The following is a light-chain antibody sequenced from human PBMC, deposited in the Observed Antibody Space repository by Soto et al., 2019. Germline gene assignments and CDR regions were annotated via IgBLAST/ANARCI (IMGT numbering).Light chain of an antibody. CDR2: GTS. CDR1: QSISSTY. CDR3: HQYGSSPRGT. J-gene: IGKJ1*01. V-gene: IGKV3-20*01. Sequence: EIVLTQSPGTLSLSPGERATLSCRASQSISSTYLAWYQQKPGQAPRLLIYGTSSRAAGIPDRFSGSGSGPDFILTISRLEPEDFAVYYCHQYGSSPRGTFGQGTKVDIK.